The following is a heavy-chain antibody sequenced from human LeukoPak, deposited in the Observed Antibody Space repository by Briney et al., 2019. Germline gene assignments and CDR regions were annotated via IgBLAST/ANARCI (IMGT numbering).Heavy chain of an antibody. CDR2: IDGSGDNR. CDR1: GFTFKNYA. CDR3: ARDQYDTWSRRGNFDS. D-gene: IGHD3-3*01. V-gene: IGHV3-23*01. J-gene: IGHJ4*02. Sequence: GSLTLSCAASGFTFKNYAMSWVRQAPGKGLEWVSSIDGSGDNRYYADSVKGRFTISRDNTKNSLYLQMNSLRVEDTAVFYCARDQYDTWSRRGNFDSWGQGTLVIVSS.